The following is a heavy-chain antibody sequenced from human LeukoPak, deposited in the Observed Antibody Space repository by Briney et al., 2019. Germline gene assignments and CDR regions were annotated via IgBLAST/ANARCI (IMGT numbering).Heavy chain of an antibody. CDR2: ISSSGSTI. CDR1: GFTFSDYY. CDR3: ARMSRTVVTPVYAFDI. D-gene: IGHD4-23*01. Sequence: GGSLRLSCAASGFTFSDYYMSWIRQAPGKGLEWVSYISSSGSTIYYADSVKGRFTISRDNAKNSLYLQMNSLRAEDTAAYYCARMSRTVVTPVYAFDIWGQGTMVTVSS. J-gene: IGHJ3*02. V-gene: IGHV3-11*04.